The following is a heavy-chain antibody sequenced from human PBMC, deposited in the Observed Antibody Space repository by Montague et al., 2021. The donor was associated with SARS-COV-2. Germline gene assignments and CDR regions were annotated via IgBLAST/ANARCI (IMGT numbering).Heavy chain of an antibody. D-gene: IGHD1-26*01. CDR3: VRDEILYSDGNDIEAFQL. CDR2: IFGSGTT. Sequence: SETLSLTCTVSGDSINTYQWSWIRQPPGRALEWIGSIFGSGTTNYSPSFKSRVMISGDTPKNQFFLRLNSVTAADTAMYFCVRDEILYSDGNDIEAFQLWGRGTMV. V-gene: IGHV4-4*09. CDR1: GDSINTYQ. J-gene: IGHJ3*01.